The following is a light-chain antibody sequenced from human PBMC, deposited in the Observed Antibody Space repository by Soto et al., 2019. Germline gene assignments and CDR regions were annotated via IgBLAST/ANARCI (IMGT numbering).Light chain of an antibody. J-gene: IGKJ2*01. CDR2: AAS. CDR3: HKSYSTPQN. Sequence: DIQMTQSPSSLSASVENRITITCRASQNIRRYVKWYQQKPGKAPTLLISAASNLESGVPSTFSGSGSGTDFPLTINRLKHDDFAPYYCHKSYSTPQNFGQGTKVDIK. CDR1: QNIRRY. V-gene: IGKV1-39*01.